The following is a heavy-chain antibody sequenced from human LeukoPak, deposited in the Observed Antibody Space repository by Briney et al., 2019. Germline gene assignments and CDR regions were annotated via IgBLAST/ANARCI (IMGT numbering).Heavy chain of an antibody. V-gene: IGHV4-30-4*01. J-gene: IGHJ4*02. CDR1: GGSISTTGYY. D-gene: IGHD3-22*01. CDR3: ARYSQYYYDSNSSTRKYYFDY. Sequence: SETLSLTCTVSGGSISTTGYYWSWIRRPPGKGLEWIGYIYYSGSTYYNPSLKGRVAISVDTSNNQFSLKLSSVTAADTAVYYCARYSQYYYDSNSSTRKYYFDYWGQGTLVTVSS. CDR2: IYYSGST.